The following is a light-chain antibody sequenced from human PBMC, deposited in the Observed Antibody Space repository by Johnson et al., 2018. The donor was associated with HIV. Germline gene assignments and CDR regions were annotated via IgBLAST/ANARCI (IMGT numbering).Light chain of an antibody. Sequence: QSVLTQPPSVSAAPGQKVTISCSGSSSNIGNNYVSWYQQLPGTAPKLLIYENNKRPSGIPDRLSGSKSGTSATLGITGLQTGDEADYYCGTWDSSLSASYVSGTGTKVTVL. CDR1: SSNIGNNY. CDR3: GTWDSSLSASYV. J-gene: IGLJ1*01. V-gene: IGLV1-51*02. CDR2: ENN.